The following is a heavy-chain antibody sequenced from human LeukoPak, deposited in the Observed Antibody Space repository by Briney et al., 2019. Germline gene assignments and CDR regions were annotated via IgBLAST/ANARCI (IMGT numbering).Heavy chain of an antibody. D-gene: IGHD4-11*01. CDR3: AREGRTVTRFDY. V-gene: IGHV4-34*01. Sequence: PSETLSLTCAVYGGSFSGYYWSWIRQPPGKGLEWIGEINHSGSTNYNPSLKSRVTISVDTSKNQFSLKLSSVTAADTAVYYCAREGRTVTRFDYWGQGTLVTVSS. J-gene: IGHJ4*02. CDR2: INHSGST. CDR1: GGSFSGYY.